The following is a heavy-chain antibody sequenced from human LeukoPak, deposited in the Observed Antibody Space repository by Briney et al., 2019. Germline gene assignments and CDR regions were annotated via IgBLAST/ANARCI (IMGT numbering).Heavy chain of an antibody. CDR1: GFTFSSYE. Sequence: GGSLRLSCAASGFTFSSYEMNWVRQAPGKGLEWVSYISSSGSTIYYADSVKGRFTISRDNAKNSLYLQMNSLRAEDTAVYYCASLNCSSTSCLGMYVWGKGTTVTVSS. CDR2: ISSSGSTI. V-gene: IGHV3-48*03. D-gene: IGHD2-2*01. J-gene: IGHJ6*04. CDR3: ASLNCSSTSCLGMYV.